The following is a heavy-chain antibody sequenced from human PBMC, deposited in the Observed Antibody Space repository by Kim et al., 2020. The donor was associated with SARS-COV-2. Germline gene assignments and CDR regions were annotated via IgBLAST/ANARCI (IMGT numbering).Heavy chain of an antibody. J-gene: IGHJ4*02. V-gene: IGHV4-59*12. CDR3: ARDYSGSYRLPGHYDY. Sequence: SLKSRVTISVDTSKNQFSLKLSSVTAADTAVYYCARDYSGSYRLPGHYDYWGQGTLVTVSS. D-gene: IGHD1-26*01.